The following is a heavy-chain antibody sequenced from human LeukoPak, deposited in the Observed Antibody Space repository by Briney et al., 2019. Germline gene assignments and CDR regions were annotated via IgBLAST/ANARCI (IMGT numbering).Heavy chain of an antibody. V-gene: IGHV4-59*01. Sequence: PSETLSLTCTVSGGSISSYYWSWIRQPPGKGLEWIGYISYSGSTNFNPSLKSRVTISVDTSKNQFSLKLSSVTAADTAVYYCAREGTAGTKLNWLDPWGQGTLVTVSS. J-gene: IGHJ5*02. CDR3: AREGTAGTKLNWLDP. CDR2: ISYSGST. CDR1: GGSISSYY. D-gene: IGHD1-1*01.